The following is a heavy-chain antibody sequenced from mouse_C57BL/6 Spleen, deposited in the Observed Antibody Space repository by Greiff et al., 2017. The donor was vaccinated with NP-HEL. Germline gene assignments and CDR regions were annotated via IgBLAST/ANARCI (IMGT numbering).Heavy chain of an antibody. Sequence: QLQQSGTVLARPGASVKMSCKTSGYTFTSYWMHWVKQRPGQGLEWIGAIYPGNSDTSYNQKFKGKAKLTAVTSASTAYMVLSGLTNADSAVYSCRYYGSSPYFDSWGQGTTLTVSS. CDR3: RYYGSSPYFDS. CDR1: GYTFTSYW. D-gene: IGHD1-1*01. J-gene: IGHJ2*01. V-gene: IGHV1-5*01. CDR2: IYPGNSDT.